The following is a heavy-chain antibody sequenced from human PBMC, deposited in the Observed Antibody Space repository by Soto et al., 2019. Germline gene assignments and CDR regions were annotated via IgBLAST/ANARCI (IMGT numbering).Heavy chain of an antibody. V-gene: IGHV1-18*01. CDR2: ISAYNGNT. Sequence: ASVKVSCKASGYTFTSYGISWVRQAPGQGLEWMGWISAYNGNTNYAQKLQGRVTMTTDTSTSTAYMELRSLRSDDTAVYYCARLPYDRVRGVIITRDLNDYWGQGTLVTVSS. D-gene: IGHD3-10*01. J-gene: IGHJ4*02. CDR1: GYTFTSYG. CDR3: ARLPYDRVRGVIITRDLNDY.